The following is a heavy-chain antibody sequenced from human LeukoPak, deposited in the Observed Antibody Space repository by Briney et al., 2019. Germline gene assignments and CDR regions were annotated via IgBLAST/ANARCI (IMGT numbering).Heavy chain of an antibody. J-gene: IGHJ3*02. CDR2: ISYDGSNK. CDR1: GFTFRSYA. V-gene: IGHV3-30-3*01. Sequence: GGSLRLSCAGSGFTFRSYAMHWVRQAPGKGLEWVAVISYDGSNKDYADSVKGRFTISRDNSKNTLFLQINSLRAEDTAVYYCAREIFNGFDIWGQGTMVTVSS. CDR3: AREIFNGFDI.